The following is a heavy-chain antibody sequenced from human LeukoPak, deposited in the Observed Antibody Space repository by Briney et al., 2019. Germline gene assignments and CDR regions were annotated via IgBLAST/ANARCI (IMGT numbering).Heavy chain of an antibody. CDR3: AKDTIKWGSYRYFDY. CDR1: GFTFSSYA. D-gene: IGHD3-16*02. Sequence: GESLKISCAASGFTFSSYAMSWVRQAPGKGLEWVSAISGSGGSTYYADSVKGRFTISRDNSKNTLYLQMNSLRVEDTAVYYCAKDTIKWGSYRYFDYWGQGTLVTVSS. CDR2: ISGSGGST. V-gene: IGHV3-23*01. J-gene: IGHJ4*02.